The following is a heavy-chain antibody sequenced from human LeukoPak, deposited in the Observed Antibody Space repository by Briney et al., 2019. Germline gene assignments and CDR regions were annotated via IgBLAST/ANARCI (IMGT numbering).Heavy chain of an antibody. CDR2: IYYSGST. CDR3: ARHVGSGYFFDY. CDR1: SGSISNYY. Sequence: SETLSLTCTVSSGSISNYYWSWIRQPPGKGLEWIGYIYYSGSTNYNPSLKSRVTISVDTSKNQFSLKLSSVAAADTAVYYCARHVGSGYFFDYWGQGTPVTVSS. D-gene: IGHD3-22*01. J-gene: IGHJ4*02. V-gene: IGHV4-59*08.